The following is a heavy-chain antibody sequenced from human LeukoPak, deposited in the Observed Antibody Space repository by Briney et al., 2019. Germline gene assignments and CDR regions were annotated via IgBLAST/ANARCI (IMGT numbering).Heavy chain of an antibody. Sequence: SETLSLTCTVSGGSISIYYWSWIRQPPGKGLEWIGYIYYSGSTNYNPSLKSRVTISLDTSKNQFSLKLSSVTAADTAMYYCARRTGYYDGFDYWGQGTLVTVSS. D-gene: IGHD3/OR15-3a*01. CDR2: IYYSGST. J-gene: IGHJ4*02. V-gene: IGHV4-59*01. CDR1: GGSISIYY. CDR3: ARRTGYYDGFDY.